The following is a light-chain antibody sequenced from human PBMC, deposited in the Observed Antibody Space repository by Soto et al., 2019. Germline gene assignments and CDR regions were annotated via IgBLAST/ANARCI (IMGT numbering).Light chain of an antibody. CDR2: DAS. J-gene: IGKJ2*01. CDR1: RSISDS. CDR3: QHYTIYPYT. Sequence: GDRVTITCRASRSISDSLAWYQQKPGRAPNLLIFDASSLQSGVPSRFSGSGSGTEFTLTISSLQPDDFATYYCQHYTIYPYTFGHGTKLEIK. V-gene: IGKV1-5*01.